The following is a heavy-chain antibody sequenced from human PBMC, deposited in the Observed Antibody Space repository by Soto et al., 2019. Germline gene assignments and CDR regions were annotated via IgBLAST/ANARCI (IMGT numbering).Heavy chain of an antibody. CDR2: ISYDGNNE. D-gene: IGHD2-15*01. J-gene: IGHJ4*02. CDR3: ARESTVVAGVLDY. CDR1: GFTFSSYA. V-gene: IGHV3-30-3*01. Sequence: QVQLVESGGGVVQPGRSLRLSCAASGFTFSSYAIHWVRQAPGEGLEWVTLISYDGNNEYYADSVKGRFTISRDNSKNAVYLQMNSLRPEDTAVYSCARESTVVAGVLDYWGQGTLVTVSS.